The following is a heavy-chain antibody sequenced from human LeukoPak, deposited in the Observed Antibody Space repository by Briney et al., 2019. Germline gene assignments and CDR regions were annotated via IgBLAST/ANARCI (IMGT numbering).Heavy chain of an antibody. CDR2: ISYDGSNK. D-gene: IGHD3-3*01. CDR3: AKDNRITIFGVVIISAFDI. J-gene: IGHJ3*02. Sequence: PGGSLRLSCAASGFTFSSYGMHWVRQAPGKGLEWVAVISYDGSNKYYADSVKGRFTISRDSSKNTLYLQMNSLRAENTAVYYCAKDNRITIFGVVIISAFDIWGQGTMVTVSS. CDR1: GFTFSSYG. V-gene: IGHV3-30*18.